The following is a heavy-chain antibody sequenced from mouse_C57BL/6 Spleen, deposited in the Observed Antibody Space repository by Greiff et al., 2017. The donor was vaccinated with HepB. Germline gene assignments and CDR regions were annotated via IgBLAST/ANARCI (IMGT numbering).Heavy chain of an antibody. CDR3: APSNYYGSSYAWFAY. D-gene: IGHD1-1*01. V-gene: IGHV14-3*01. CDR2: IDPANGNT. CDR1: GFNIKNTY. Sequence: EVKLVESVAELVRPGASVKLSCTASGFNIKNTYMHWVKQRPEQGLEWIGRIDPANGNTKYAPKFQGKATITADTSSNTAYLQLSSLTSEDTAIYYCAPSNYYGSSYAWFAYWGQGTLVTVSA. J-gene: IGHJ3*01.